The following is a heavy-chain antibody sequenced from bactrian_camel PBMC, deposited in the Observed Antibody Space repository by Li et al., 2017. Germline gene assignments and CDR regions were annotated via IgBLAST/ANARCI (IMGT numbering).Heavy chain of an antibody. CDR2: IKGDGSKT. CDR1: GFTFSDYG. CDR3: VALAWGFNY. J-gene: IGHJ4*01. D-gene: IGHD1*01. Sequence: GGSLRLSCAASGFTFSDYGMNWVRQGPGKGPEWVSAIKGDGSKTYYADSVKGRFTISRGNTMDTAYLQMDSLKSDDTAQYYCVALAWGFNYWGQGTQVTVS. V-gene: IGHV3S40*01.